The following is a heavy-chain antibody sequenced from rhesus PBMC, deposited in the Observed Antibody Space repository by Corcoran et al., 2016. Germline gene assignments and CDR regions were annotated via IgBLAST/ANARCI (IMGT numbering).Heavy chain of an antibody. CDR1: GYSFTSYW. CDR2: IDPSDSDT. Sequence: VQLVQSGAEVKRLGESLKISCKTYGYSFTSYWISWVRQMPGKGLEWMGEIDPSDSDTRYSPSFQGQVTISADKSISTAYLQWSSLKASDSATYYCAKVVAAAGTHLYYYGLDSWGQGVVITVSS. V-gene: IGHV5-2*01. J-gene: IGHJ6*01. D-gene: IGHD6-31*01. CDR3: AKVVAAAGTHLYYYGLDS.